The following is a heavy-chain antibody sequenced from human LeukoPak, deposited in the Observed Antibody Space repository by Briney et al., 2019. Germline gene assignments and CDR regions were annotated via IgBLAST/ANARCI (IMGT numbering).Heavy chain of an antibody. J-gene: IGHJ4*02. Sequence: GGSLRLSCTASGFTFSDYAMHWVRQAPGKGLEWVVVISDDGRNKYYADSVKGRFTISRDNSKNTLSLQMNSLRDEDTAIYYCARGRVRSHRTAPEYWGQGTLVTVSS. CDR2: ISDDGRNK. V-gene: IGHV3-30*03. CDR1: GFTFSDYA. D-gene: IGHD1-1*01. CDR3: ARGRVRSHRTAPEY.